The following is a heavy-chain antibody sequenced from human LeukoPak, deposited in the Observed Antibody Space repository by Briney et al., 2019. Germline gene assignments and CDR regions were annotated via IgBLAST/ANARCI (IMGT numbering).Heavy chain of an antibody. J-gene: IGHJ4*02. CDR1: GGSISISPYY. CDR3: ARNDRGRPADY. V-gene: IGHV4-39*01. Sequence: SETLSLTCNVSGGSISISPYYWGWIRQPPGKGLEGIRSMHYSGTTYHNPSLRSRVTISVDTSKNQFSQRLISVTAADTAVYYCARNDRGRPADYWGQGTLVSVSS. CDR2: MHYSGTT. D-gene: IGHD3-16*01.